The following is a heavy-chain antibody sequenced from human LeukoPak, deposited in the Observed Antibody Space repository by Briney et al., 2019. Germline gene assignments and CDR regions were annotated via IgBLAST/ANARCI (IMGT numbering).Heavy chain of an antibody. D-gene: IGHD6-13*01. CDR1: GGSFSGYY. J-gene: IGHJ4*02. CDR3: ARHRQGGIYTSSWYGFDY. Sequence: SETLSLTCAAYGGSFSGYYWNWIRQPPRKGLEWIGEINHSGSYNHNPSLKSRVTISLDTSKNQFSLKLSSVTAADTAVYYCARHRQGGIYTSSWYGFDYWGQGTLVTVSS. CDR2: INHSGSY. V-gene: IGHV4-34*01.